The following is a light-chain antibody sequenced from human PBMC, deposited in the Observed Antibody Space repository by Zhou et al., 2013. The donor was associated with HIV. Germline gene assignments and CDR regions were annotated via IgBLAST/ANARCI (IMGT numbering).Light chain of an antibody. CDR1: YGHM. V-gene: IGKV3-20*01. CDR3: QQFHL. J-gene: IGKJ5*01. CDR2: ATS. Sequence: ESVLTQSPGTLSLSPGETASLSCTAASYGHMTWYQKKPGQPPKLLIYATSKRASGIPDRFRGSQFGKQYILTITRMEPEDFAAYYCQQFHLFGQGTRLE.